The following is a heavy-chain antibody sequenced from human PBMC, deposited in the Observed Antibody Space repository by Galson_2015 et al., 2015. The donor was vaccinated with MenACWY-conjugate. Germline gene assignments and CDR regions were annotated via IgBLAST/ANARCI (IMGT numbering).Heavy chain of an antibody. CDR1: GFTFSSYA. Sequence: SLRLSCAASGFTFSSYAMNWVRQAPGKGLEWVSSITDTDYARYADSVKGRFTISRDNSKNTLYLQMDALRADDTAVYYCAKSGPYKYFVSKIYAYYYYGMDVWGQGTTVIVSS. D-gene: IGHD5-24*01. V-gene: IGHV3-23*01. J-gene: IGHJ6*02. CDR3: AKSGPYKYFVSKIYAYYYYGMDV. CDR2: ITDTDYA.